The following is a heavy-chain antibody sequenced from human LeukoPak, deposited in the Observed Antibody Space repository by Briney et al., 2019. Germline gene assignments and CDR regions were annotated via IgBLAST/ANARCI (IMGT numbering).Heavy chain of an antibody. V-gene: IGHV1-46*03. CDR1: GYTFTSYY. CDR2: INPSGGST. CDR3: ARASDSSGYYAPQHYFDY. J-gene: IGHJ4*02. D-gene: IGHD3-22*01. Sequence: EASVKVSCKASGYTFTSYYMHWVRQAPGQGLEWMGIINPSGGSTSYAQKFQGRVTMTRATSTSTVYMELTSLRSDDTAVYYCARASDSSGYYAPQHYFDYWGQGTLVTVSS.